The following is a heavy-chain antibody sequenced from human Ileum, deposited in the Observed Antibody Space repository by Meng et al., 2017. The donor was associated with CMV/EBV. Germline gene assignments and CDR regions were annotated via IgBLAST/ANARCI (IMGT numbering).Heavy chain of an antibody. Sequence: GESLKISCAASGFVFSTSAMSWVRQAPGKGLEWVAGLSPGGGATYYAQSVRGRFTVPRDNSKNMVFLQLNSLRAEDTAVYYCAKGHNTAGFHPSYYGLDVWGQGTTVTVSS. CDR2: LSPGGGAT. CDR3: AKGHNTAGFHPSYYGLDV. J-gene: IGHJ6*02. CDR1: GFVFSTSA. V-gene: IGHV3-23*01. D-gene: IGHD2-8*02.